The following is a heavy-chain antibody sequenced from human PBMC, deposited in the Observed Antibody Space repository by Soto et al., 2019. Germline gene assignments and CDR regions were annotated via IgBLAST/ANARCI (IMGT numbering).Heavy chain of an antibody. V-gene: IGHV1-18*01. CDR3: ARDWFGVDY. CDR2: INAYNGNR. CDR1: GYTFTNYG. Sequence: QVQLVQSGAEVKKPGPSVTVSCKASGYTFTNYGISWVRRAPGQGLEWMGWINAYNGNRNYAQKIQGRVTMTTDTSTSTAYMELRSLRSDDTAVYYCARDWFGVDYWGQGTLVTVSS. J-gene: IGHJ4*02. D-gene: IGHD3-16*01.